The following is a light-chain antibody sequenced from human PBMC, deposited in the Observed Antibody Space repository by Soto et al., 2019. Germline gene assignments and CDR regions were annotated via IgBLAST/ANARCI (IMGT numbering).Light chain of an antibody. CDR2: DAS. V-gene: IGKV3-11*01. CDR1: QSVNSFY. J-gene: IGKJ1*01. CDR3: QQHSHWPPWT. Sequence: EIVLTQSPGTLSLSPGERATLSCRASQSVNSFYLAWFQQKPGQAPRLLIYDASNRATGIPARFSGSGSGTDFTLTISDLEPEDFAVYYCQQHSHWPPWTFGQGTKVDIK.